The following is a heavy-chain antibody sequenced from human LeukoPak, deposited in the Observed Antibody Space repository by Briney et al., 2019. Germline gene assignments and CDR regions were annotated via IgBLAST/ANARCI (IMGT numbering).Heavy chain of an antibody. D-gene: IGHD2-2*01. CDR2: ISAYNGNT. J-gene: IGHJ2*01. CDR1: GYTFTSYV. CDR3: ASEVVPAAPGSHWYFDL. V-gene: IGHV1-18*01. Sequence: ASVKVSCKASGYTFTSYVISWVRQAPGRGLEWMGWISAYNGNTNYAQKLQGRVTMTTDTSTSTAYMELSSLRSEDTAVYYCASEVVPAAPGSHWYFDLWGRGTLVTVSS.